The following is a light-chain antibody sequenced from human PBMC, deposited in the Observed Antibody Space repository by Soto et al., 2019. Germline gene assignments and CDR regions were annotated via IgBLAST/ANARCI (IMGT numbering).Light chain of an antibody. CDR3: QQLNSYPLS. CDR1: QNIGTS. CDR2: DAS. J-gene: IGKJ4*01. V-gene: IGKV1-5*01. Sequence: DIQMTQSPSTLSASVGDRVTITCRASQNIGTSLAWYQQTPGKAPKLLISDASTLESGVPSRFGGSGSGTEFTLSITSLQPEDFATYYCQQLNSYPLSFGGGTKVDIK.